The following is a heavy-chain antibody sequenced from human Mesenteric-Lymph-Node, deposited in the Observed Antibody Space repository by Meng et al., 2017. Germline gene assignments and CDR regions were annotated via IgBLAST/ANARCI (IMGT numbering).Heavy chain of an antibody. V-gene: IGHV3-7*01. CDR1: GFTFSSYW. J-gene: IGHJ4*02. CDR2: IQQDGSEE. D-gene: IGHD2-2*01. Sequence: GGSLRLSCAASGFTFSSYWMSWVRQAPGKGLEWVANIQQDGSEEYYVDSVKGRFTFSRDNAKNSLYLQMNSLRAEDTAVYYCARLGNYADFDYWGQGSLVTVSS. CDR3: ARLGNYADFDY.